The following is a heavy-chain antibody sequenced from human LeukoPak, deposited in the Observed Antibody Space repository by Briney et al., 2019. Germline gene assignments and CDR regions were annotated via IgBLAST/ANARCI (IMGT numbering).Heavy chain of an antibody. V-gene: IGHV3-15*01. Sequence: GGSLRLSCAASGLTFSNAWLSWVRQAPGKGLEWIGHIKSKTNGGTTDYAAPVKGRFTISRDDSKNTLYLQMNSLRAEDTAVYYCAKDLYGDYNFDCWGQGTLVTVSS. CDR2: IKSKTNGGTT. D-gene: IGHD4-17*01. CDR3: AKDLYGDYNFDC. J-gene: IGHJ4*02. CDR1: GLTFSNAW.